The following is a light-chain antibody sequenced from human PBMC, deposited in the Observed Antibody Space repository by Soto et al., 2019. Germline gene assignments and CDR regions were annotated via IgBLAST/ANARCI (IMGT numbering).Light chain of an antibody. CDR1: KSVCIRC. J-gene: IGKJ1*01. CDR3: EHYDTSPCS. CDR2: GAS. V-gene: IGKV3-20*01. Sequence: ETVLTQSPGTLSLSPGERATLSCRASKSVCIRCLAWYQQTPGQAPRLLIFGASSRATGIQDRFSGSGSRRDFNLAIYTLETEDCALNYCEHYDTSPCSFGRRPEVDIK.